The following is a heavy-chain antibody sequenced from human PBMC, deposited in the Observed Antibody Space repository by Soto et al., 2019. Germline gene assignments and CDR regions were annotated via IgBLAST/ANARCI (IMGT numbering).Heavy chain of an antibody. CDR1: GHSLSSGGYY. Sequence: TLSLTCAVSGHSLSSGGYYWSWIRQHPGKGLEWVGYIYFTGTTLYNPSLKSRLAISVGTSKNQFSLKLTSVTAADTAVYYCARDWGSSGWPNWGQGVLVTVSS. V-gene: IGHV4-31*11. CDR2: IYFTGTT. J-gene: IGHJ4*02. CDR3: ARDWGSSGWPN. D-gene: IGHD6-19*01.